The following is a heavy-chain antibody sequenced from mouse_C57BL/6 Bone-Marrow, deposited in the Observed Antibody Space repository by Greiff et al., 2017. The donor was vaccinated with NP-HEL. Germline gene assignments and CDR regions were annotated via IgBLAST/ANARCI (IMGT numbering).Heavy chain of an antibody. J-gene: IGHJ1*03. CDR1: GFTFSNYW. CDR3: TDGSYWYFDV. Sequence: EVKLMESGGGLVQPGGSMKLSCVASGFTFSNYWMNWVRQSPEKGLEWVAQIRLKSDNYATHYAESVKGRFTISRDDSKSSVYLQMNNLRAEDTGIYYCTDGSYWYFDVWGTGTTVTVSS. D-gene: IGHD4-1*01. CDR2: IRLKSDNYAT. V-gene: IGHV6-3*01.